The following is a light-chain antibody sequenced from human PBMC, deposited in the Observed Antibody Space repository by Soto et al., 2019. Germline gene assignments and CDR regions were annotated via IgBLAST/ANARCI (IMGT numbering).Light chain of an antibody. CDR2: KAS. J-gene: IGKJ4*01. CDR1: QSISSW. V-gene: IGKV1-5*03. CDR3: QQYKSYPLT. Sequence: DIQITQSPSTLSASVGYRVTITCRASQSISSWLAWYQQKPGKAPNLLIYKASTLESGVPSRFSGSGSGTELTLTISSVQPDDFATYYCQQYKSYPLTFGGGTKVDI.